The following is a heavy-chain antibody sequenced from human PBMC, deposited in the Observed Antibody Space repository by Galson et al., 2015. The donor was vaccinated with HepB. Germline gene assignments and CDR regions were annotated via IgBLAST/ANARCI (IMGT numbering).Heavy chain of an antibody. D-gene: IGHD3-3*01. CDR1: GFTFSGYA. V-gene: IGHV3-23*01. J-gene: IGHJ5*02. CDR3: AKVDDFWSGQGWFDP. CDR2: ISDSAAYT. Sequence: SLRLSCAASGFTFSGYAMTWVRQAPGKGLEWVSTISDSAAYTYYAASVKGRFTISRDNSKNTLYLQVNRLRAEDTAIYYCAKVDDFWSGQGWFDPWGQGTLITVSS.